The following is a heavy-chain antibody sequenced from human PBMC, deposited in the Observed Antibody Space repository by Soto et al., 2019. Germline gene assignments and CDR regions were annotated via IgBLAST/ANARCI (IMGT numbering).Heavy chain of an antibody. J-gene: IGHJ6*02. Sequence: SVKVSCKASGGTFGGYIITWVRQAPGHGLEWIGRIIPIFGIASYAQKFQGRVTITADESTSTAYMELSSLRSDDTAVYYCAREDRVRETGLVPAAIDGMDVWGQGPTVTVSS. D-gene: IGHD2-2*01. CDR1: GGTFGGYI. V-gene: IGHV1-69*13. CDR2: IIPIFGIA. CDR3: AREDRVRETGLVPAAIDGMDV.